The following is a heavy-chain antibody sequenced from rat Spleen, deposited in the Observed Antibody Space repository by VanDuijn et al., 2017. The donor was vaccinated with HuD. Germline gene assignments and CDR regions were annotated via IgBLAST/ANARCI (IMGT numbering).Heavy chain of an antibody. CDR3: TSYGGYAHY. Sequence: EVQLVESGGGLVQPGRSLKLSCVASGFTFNKYWTTWIRQSPGKGLEWVASITNTGGSTYFPDSVKGRFTISRDNAKNTLYLQMNSLRSEDTATYYCTSYGGYAHYWGQGVMVTVSS. V-gene: IGHV5-31*01. D-gene: IGHD1-11*01. J-gene: IGHJ2*01. CDR2: ITNTGGST. CDR1: GFTFNKYW.